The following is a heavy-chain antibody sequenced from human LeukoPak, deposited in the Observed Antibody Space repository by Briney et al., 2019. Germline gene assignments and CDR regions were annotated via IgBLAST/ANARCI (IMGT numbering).Heavy chain of an antibody. CDR1: GGSISSGSYY. D-gene: IGHD4/OR15-4a*01. Sequence: SETLSLTCTVSGGSISSGSYYWSWIRQPAGKGLEWIGRIYTSGSTNYNPSLKSRVTISVDTSKNQFSLKLSSVTAADTAVYYCARLSGRDYYFDYWGQGTLVTVSS. CDR2: IYTSGST. CDR3: ARLSGRDYYFDY. J-gene: IGHJ4*02. V-gene: IGHV4-61*02.